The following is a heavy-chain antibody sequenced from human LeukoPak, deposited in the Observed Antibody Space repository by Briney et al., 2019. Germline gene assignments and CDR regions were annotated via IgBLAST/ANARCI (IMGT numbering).Heavy chain of an antibody. CDR2: ISAYNGNT. CDR1: GYTFTSYG. CDR3: ATVDMATIWFNY. V-gene: IGHV1-18*01. J-gene: IGHJ4*02. Sequence: ASVKVSCKASGYTFTSYGISWVRQAPGQGLEWMGWISAYNGNTNYAQKLQGRVTMTTDTSTSTAYMELSSLRSEDTAVYYCATVDMATIWFNYWGQGTLVTVSS. D-gene: IGHD5-24*01.